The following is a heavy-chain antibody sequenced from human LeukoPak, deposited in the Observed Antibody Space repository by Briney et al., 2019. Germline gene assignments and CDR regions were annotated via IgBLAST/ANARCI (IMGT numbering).Heavy chain of an antibody. CDR1: GGTFSSYA. Sequence: SVKVSCTASGGTFSSYAISWVRQAPGQGLEWMGGIIPIFGTANYAQKFQGRVTITADESTSTAYMELSSLRSEDTAVYYCAREESIAVAGFDYWGQGTLVTVSS. CDR2: IIPIFGTA. D-gene: IGHD6-19*01. CDR3: AREESIAVAGFDY. J-gene: IGHJ4*02. V-gene: IGHV1-69*01.